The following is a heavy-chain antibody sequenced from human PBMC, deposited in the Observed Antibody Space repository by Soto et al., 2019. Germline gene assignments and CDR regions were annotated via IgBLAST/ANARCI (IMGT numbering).Heavy chain of an antibody. CDR3: AGDNLSGLFDY. CDR1: GGSFSGYY. CDR2: INHSGST. Sequence: QVQLQQWGAGLLKPSETLSLTCAVYGGSFSGYYWTWIRQPPGTGLEWIGEINHSGSTNYNPSLKSSANISVDTSKNKFSLKLTSVTAADTAVYSCAGDNLSGLFDYWGQGTLVTVSS. D-gene: IGHD1-1*01. J-gene: IGHJ4*02. V-gene: IGHV4-34*01.